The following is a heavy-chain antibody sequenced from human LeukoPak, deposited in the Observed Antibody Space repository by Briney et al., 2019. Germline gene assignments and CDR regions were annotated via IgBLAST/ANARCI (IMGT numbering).Heavy chain of an antibody. D-gene: IGHD6-6*01. V-gene: IGHV1-69*06. Sequence: SVKVSCKASGYTFTSYGISWVRQAPGQGLEWMGGIIPIFGTANYAQKFQGRVTITADTSTSTAYMELSSLRSEDTAVYYCASGPELGRSQTPHYYYMDVWGKGTTVTVSS. CDR1: GYTFTSYG. CDR2: IIPIFGTA. CDR3: ASGPELGRSQTPHYYYMDV. J-gene: IGHJ6*03.